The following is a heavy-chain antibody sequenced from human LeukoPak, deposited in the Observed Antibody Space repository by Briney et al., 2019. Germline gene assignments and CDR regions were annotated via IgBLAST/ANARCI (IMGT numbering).Heavy chain of an antibody. CDR2: ISATDSRP. D-gene: IGHD5-18*01. CDR3: AKDLSYGFDY. V-gene: IGHV3-23*01. J-gene: IGHJ4*02. CDR1: GFTFSSSA. Sequence: PRGSLRLSCAASGFTFSSSAMSWVRQAPGKGLEWVSAISATDSRPYYADSVKGRFTISRDNSKSTLYLQLNGLRGEDMAIYYCAKDLSYGFDYWGQGTLVTVSS.